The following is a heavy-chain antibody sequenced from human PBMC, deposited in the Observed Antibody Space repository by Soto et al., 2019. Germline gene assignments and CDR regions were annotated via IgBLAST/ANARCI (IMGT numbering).Heavy chain of an antibody. CDR1: GYTFTHYA. J-gene: IGHJ4*02. CDR2: ISPYNGDT. D-gene: IGHD1-26*01. V-gene: IGHV1-18*01. Sequence: ASVKVSCKASGYTFTHYAISWMRQTPGQGLEWMGWISPYNGDTKYAQKFQGRVTMTTDTSTTTAYMELRSLRSDDTAVYYCAREAGSGSYYTFDYWGQGTLVTVYS. CDR3: AREAGSGSYYTFDY.